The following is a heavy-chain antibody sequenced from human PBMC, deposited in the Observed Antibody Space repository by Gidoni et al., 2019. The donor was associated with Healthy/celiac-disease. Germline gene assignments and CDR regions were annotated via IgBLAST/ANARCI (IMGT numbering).Heavy chain of an antibody. V-gene: IGHV4-39*01. Sequence: QLQLQESGPGLVKPSETLSLTCTVSGCSISSSSYYWGWIRQPPGKGLEWIGSIYYSGSTYYNPSLKSRVTISVDTSKNQFSLKLSSVTAADTAVYYCARLSRTPDYGDYPPHFDYWGQGTLVTVSS. J-gene: IGHJ4*02. CDR1: GCSISSSSYY. CDR3: ARLSRTPDYGDYPPHFDY. D-gene: IGHD4-17*01. CDR2: IYYSGST.